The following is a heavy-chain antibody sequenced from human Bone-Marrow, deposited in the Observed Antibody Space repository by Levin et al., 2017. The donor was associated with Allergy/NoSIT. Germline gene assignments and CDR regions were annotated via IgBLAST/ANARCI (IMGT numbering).Heavy chain of an antibody. CDR1: GYSFTHYA. CDR2: INPVNGNT. J-gene: IGHJ5*02. V-gene: IGHV1-3*01. CDR3: AREVIPRGSSRQWLPLDWFDP. D-gene: IGHD5-12*01. Sequence: ASVKVSCKASGYSFTHYAIHWVRQAPGQRLEWMGWINPVNGNTKYSQNFQGRATITKDTSASTVYVELSSLRSEDTAVYYCAREVIPRGSSRQWLPLDWFDPWGQGTLVTVSS.